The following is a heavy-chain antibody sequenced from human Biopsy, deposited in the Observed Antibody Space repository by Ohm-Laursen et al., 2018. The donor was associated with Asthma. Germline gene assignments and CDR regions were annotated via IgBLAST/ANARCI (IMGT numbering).Heavy chain of an antibody. V-gene: IGHV4-39*01. Sequence: PSQTLSLTCSLSSGSGGYMRSGNYYWGWIRQPPGKGLEWIGSIYYSGTTYYNPSLESRVTVSADTSKNQFSLKLTSVTAADTAVYYCVRGSSSWHHGPFHYYNGLDVWGQGTTATVSS. CDR1: SGSGGYMRSGNYY. D-gene: IGHD6-13*01. CDR3: VRGSSSWHHGPFHYYNGLDV. J-gene: IGHJ6*02. CDR2: IYYSGTT.